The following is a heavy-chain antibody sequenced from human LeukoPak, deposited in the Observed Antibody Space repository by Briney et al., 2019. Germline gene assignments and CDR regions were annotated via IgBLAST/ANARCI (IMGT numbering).Heavy chain of an antibody. Sequence: SETLPLTCAVYGGSFSGYYWSWIRQPPGKGLEWIGEINHSGSTNYNPSLKSRVTISVDTSKNQFSLKLSSVTAADTAVYYCARGTMATTNTPFDYWGQGTLVTVSS. V-gene: IGHV4-34*01. CDR1: GGSFSGYY. D-gene: IGHD5-24*01. J-gene: IGHJ4*02. CDR3: ARGTMATTNTPFDY. CDR2: INHSGST.